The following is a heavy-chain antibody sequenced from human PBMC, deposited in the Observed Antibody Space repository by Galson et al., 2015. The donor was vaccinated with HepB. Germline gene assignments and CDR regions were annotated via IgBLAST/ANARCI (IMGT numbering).Heavy chain of an antibody. CDR3: ARDTMVRGVGNWFDP. V-gene: IGHV1-46*03. D-gene: IGHD3-10*01. J-gene: IGHJ5*02. Sequence: SVKVSCKASGYTFTSYYMHWVRQAPGQGLEWMGIINPSGGSTSYAQKFQGRVTMTRDTSTSTVYVELSSLRSEDTAVYYCARDTMVRGVGNWFDPWGQGTLVTVSS. CDR1: GYTFTSYY. CDR2: INPSGGST.